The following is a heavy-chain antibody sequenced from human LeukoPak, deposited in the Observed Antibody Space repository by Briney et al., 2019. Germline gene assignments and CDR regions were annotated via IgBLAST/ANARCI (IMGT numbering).Heavy chain of an antibody. D-gene: IGHD1-1*01. CDR3: ARDLEDWFDP. V-gene: IGHV1-69*05. Sequence: VASVKVSCTASGGTFSSYAISWVRQAPGQGLEWMGGIIPIFGTANYAQKFQGRVTITTDESTSTAYMELSSLRSEDTAVYYCARDLEDWFDPWGQGTLVTVSS. J-gene: IGHJ5*02. CDR2: IIPIFGTA. CDR1: GGTFSSYA.